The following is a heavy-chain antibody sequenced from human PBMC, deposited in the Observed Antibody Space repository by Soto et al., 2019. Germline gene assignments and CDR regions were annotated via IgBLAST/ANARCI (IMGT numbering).Heavy chain of an antibody. D-gene: IGHD6-19*01. CDR2: ISGYNGNT. J-gene: IGHJ6*02. V-gene: IGHV1-18*01. Sequence: QVQXVQSGAEVKXPGASVTVSCKTSGYTXSNYGINXXRXXXGQXXEWMGWISGYNGNTNYAQTVQGRVTMTTDTSTGTVYMELRSLKSDDTAIYYCSRFIMVGGWFDPNYYHGMDVWGQGTTVTVSS. CDR3: SRFIMVGGWFDPNYYHGMDV. CDR1: GYTXSNYG.